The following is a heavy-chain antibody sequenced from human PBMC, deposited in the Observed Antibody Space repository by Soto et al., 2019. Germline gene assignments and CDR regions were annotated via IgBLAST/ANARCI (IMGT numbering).Heavy chain of an antibody. CDR2: IYYSGST. CDR1: GGSISSYY. V-gene: IGHV4-59*01. J-gene: IGHJ4*02. Sequence: PSETLSLTCTVSGGSISSYYWSWIRQPPGKGLEWIGYIYYSGSTNYNPSHKSRVTISVDTSKNQFSLKMSSVTAADTAVYYCARAVVPAATIFDYWGQGTLVTVSS. D-gene: IGHD2-2*01. CDR3: ARAVVPAATIFDY.